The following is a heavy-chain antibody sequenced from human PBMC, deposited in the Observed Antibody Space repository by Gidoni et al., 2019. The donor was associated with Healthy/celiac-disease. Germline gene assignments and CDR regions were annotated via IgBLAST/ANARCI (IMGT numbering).Heavy chain of an antibody. D-gene: IGHD2-15*01. CDR1: GFTFDDYG. J-gene: IGHJ3*02. CDR3: ARDRGQRWPEAFDI. V-gene: IGHV3-20*01. CDR2: LDWNGGST. Sequence: EAQLVESGGGVVRTVGSVRLSCAASGFTFDDYGMSWVRQAPGKGLEWVSGLDWNGGSTGYADSGKGRFTISRDNAKNSLHLQMNSLRAEDTALYHCARDRGQRWPEAFDIWGQGTMVTVSS.